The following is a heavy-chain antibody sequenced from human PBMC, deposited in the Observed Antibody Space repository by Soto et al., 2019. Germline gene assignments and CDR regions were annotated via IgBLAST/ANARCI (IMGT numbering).Heavy chain of an antibody. CDR1: GYTFTSYG. D-gene: IGHD6-19*01. V-gene: IGHV1-18*01. CDR3: ARDAIAVAGDYHYYGMDV. Sequence: QVQLVQSGAEVKKPGASVKVSCKASGYTFTSYGISWVRQAPGQGLEWMGWISAYNGNTNYAQKLQGRVTMTTDTSTSTAYMELTSLRSDDTAVYYCARDAIAVAGDYHYYGMDVWGQGTTVTVSS. CDR2: ISAYNGNT. J-gene: IGHJ6*02.